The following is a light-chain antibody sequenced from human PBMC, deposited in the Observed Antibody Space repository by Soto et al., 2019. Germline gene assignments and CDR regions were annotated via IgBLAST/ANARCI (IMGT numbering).Light chain of an antibody. Sequence: HLTQARSTMTEYVGGSFTIPGRASQSISSWLAWYQQKPGKAPKLLIYAASTLQSGVPSRFSGSRSGTDFTPTLTSPQPEDFATYYCQQFKSYPLTFGGGTKVDIK. V-gene: IGKV1-5*01. CDR2: AAS. CDR1: QSISSW. CDR3: QQFKSYPLT. J-gene: IGKJ4*01.